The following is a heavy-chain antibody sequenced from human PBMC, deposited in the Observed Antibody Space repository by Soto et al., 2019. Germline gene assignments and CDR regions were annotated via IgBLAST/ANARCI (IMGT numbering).Heavy chain of an antibody. CDR2: ISSSSSYI. D-gene: IGHD5-12*01. CDR1: GFTFSSYS. J-gene: IGHJ4*02. V-gene: IGHV3-21*01. Sequence: GGSLRLSCAASGFTFSSYSMNWVRQAPGKGLEWVSSISSSSSYIYYADSVKGRFTISRDNAKNSLYLQMNSLRAEDTAVYYCARDFGDGYTVDYWGQGTLVTVSS. CDR3: ARDFGDGYTVDY.